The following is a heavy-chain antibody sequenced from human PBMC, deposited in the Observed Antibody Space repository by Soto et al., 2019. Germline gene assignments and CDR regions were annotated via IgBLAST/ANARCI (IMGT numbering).Heavy chain of an antibody. J-gene: IGHJ2*01. CDR2: IYYSGST. V-gene: IGHV4-59*08. Sequence: QVQLQESGPGLVKPSETLSLTCTVSGGSISSYYWSWIRQPPGKGLEWIGYIYYSGSTNYNPSLMSRVTISVXXSXNXXSLKLSSASAADTAVYYYARTANSDCRGGYGYFDLWGSGTLVMVSS. CDR3: ARTANSDCRGGYGYFDL. D-gene: IGHD2-21*01. CDR1: GGSISSYY.